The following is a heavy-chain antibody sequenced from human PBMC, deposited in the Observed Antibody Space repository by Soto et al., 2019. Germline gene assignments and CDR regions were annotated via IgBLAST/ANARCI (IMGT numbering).Heavy chain of an antibody. CDR1: GYTFTGYY. Sequence: ASVKVSCKASGYTFTGYYMHWVRQAPGQGLEWMGWINPNSGGTNYAQKFQGWVTMTRDTSISTAYMELSRLRSDDTAVYYCAREGGYNRPERASDIWGQGTMVTVSS. D-gene: IGHD1-20*01. V-gene: IGHV1-2*04. J-gene: IGHJ3*02. CDR2: INPNSGGT. CDR3: AREGGYNRPERASDI.